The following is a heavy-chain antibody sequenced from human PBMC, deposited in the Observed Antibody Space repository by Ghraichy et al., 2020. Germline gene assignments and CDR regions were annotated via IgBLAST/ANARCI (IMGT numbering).Heavy chain of an antibody. V-gene: IGHV4-34*01. J-gene: IGHJ6*03. CDR1: GGSFSGYY. D-gene: IGHD2-15*01. CDR2: INHSGST. CDR3: ARGQKGSCSGGSCPEDYNFHYLDV. Sequence: SETLSLTCAVYGGSFSGYYWSWIRQPPGKGLEWIGEINHSGSTNFNPSLKTRVTTSVETSKKQFSLKVRSVTAADTAVFFCARGQKGSCSGGSCPEDYNFHYLDVWGKGTAVTVSS.